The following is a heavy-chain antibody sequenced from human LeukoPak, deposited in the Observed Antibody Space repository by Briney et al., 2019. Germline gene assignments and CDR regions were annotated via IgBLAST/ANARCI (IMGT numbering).Heavy chain of an antibody. CDR1: GYSISSSNW. CDR2: IYYSGSA. D-gene: IGHD6-19*01. J-gene: IGHJ3*02. V-gene: IGHV4-28*01. Sequence: SDTLSLTCAVSGYSISSSNWWGWFRQPPGKGLEWIGYIYYSGSAYYNTSLNSRVTMSVDTSKNQFSLKLSSVTAADTAVYYCARNQAVAGNHGAMDIWGQGTMVTVSS. CDR3: ARNQAVAGNHGAMDI.